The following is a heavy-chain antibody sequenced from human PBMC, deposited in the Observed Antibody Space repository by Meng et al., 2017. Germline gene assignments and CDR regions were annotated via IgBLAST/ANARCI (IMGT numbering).Heavy chain of an antibody. D-gene: IGHD2-21*02. Sequence: QLVQSGAGVKKPGSSVKVSGKSSGGTLSSYAISWVRQAPGQGLEWMGGIIPIFGTANYAQKFQGRVTITADESTSTAYMELSSLRSEDTAVYYCAREGPCGGDCSGFDYWGQGTLVTVSS. CDR2: IIPIFGTA. V-gene: IGHV1-69*01. CDR1: GGTLSSYA. CDR3: AREGPCGGDCSGFDY. J-gene: IGHJ4*02.